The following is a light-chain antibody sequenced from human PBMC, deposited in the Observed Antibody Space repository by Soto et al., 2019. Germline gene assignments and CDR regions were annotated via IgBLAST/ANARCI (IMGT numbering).Light chain of an antibody. Sequence: DVQMTQSPSSLSASVGDRVTITCRASRSIGNYLNWYQQKPDSAPQLLIYLTSTLQSGVPSRFSGSGSGTEFTLTINSLQPEDFATYYCLQHNSYPITLGQGTRLEIK. J-gene: IGKJ5*01. V-gene: IGKV1-17*01. CDR3: LQHNSYPIT. CDR2: LTS. CDR1: RSIGNY.